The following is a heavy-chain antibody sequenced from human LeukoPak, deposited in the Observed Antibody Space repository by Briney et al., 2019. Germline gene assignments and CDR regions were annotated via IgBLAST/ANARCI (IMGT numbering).Heavy chain of an antibody. CDR3: ASPPHIGREGLYSFDS. Sequence: ASVKVSCKASGYTFTGYYMHWVRQAPGQGLEWMGWINPNSGGTNYAQKFQGWVTMTRDTSISTAYMELSRLRSDDTAVYYRASPPHIGREGLYSFDSGGKGTLVTVPP. CDR1: GYTFTGYY. CDR2: INPNSGGT. V-gene: IGHV1-2*04. J-gene: IGHJ4*02. D-gene: IGHD3-16*01.